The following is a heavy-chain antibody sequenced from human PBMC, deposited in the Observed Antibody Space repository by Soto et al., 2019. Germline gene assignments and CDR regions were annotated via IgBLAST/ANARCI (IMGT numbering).Heavy chain of an antibody. CDR2: ISYDGTNK. Sequence: PGGSLRLSCEGSGFSFSSYAIHWARQAPGKGLEWVAVISYDGTNKFYGESVRGRFTISRDDSKSTVYLQMNSLRAEDTAIYYCGRDNMIQLWPPTSVDSWGQGALVTVSS. CDR1: GFSFSSYA. CDR3: GRDNMIQLWPPTSVDS. D-gene: IGHD5-18*01. V-gene: IGHV3-30*04. J-gene: IGHJ4*02.